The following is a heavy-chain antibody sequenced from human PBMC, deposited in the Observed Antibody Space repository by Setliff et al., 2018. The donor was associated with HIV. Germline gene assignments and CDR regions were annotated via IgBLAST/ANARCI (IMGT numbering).Heavy chain of an antibody. CDR2: ISYDGINR. J-gene: IGHJ4*02. V-gene: IGHV3-30*04. D-gene: IGHD6-6*01. Sequence: GGSLRLSCAASGFTFSTYAMHWVRQAPGKGLEWVAVISYDGINRYYADSVKGRFTISRDNSKNTVSLQMNSLRVEDTAVYYCAKTVALLRAARLDLDYWGQGTLVTVSS. CDR3: AKTVALLRAARLDLDY. CDR1: GFTFSTYA.